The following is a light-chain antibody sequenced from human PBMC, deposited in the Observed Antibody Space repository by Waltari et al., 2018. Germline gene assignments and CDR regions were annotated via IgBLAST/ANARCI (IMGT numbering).Light chain of an antibody. CDR1: QSVSRA. CDR3: QHYVRLPST. J-gene: IGKJ1*01. CDR2: GAS. V-gene: IGKV3-20*01. Sequence: EIVLTQSPRSLSSSTGERVTLSCRASQSVSRALAWYQQKPGQAPRLLIFGASTRATGIPDRFSGSGSETDFSLTISRLEPEDFAVYYCQHYVRLPSTFGRGTKLEIK.